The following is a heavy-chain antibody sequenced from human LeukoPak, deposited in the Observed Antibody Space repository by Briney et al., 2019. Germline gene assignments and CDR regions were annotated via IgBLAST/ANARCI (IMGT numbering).Heavy chain of an antibody. CDR3: VRGQTIVGATGDF. CDR2: INHSGST. Sequence: SETLSLTCAVYGGSFSGYYWSWIRQPPGKGLEWIGEINHSGSTNYNPSLKSRVTISVDTSKNQFSLKLSSVTAADTAVYCCVRGQTIVGATGDFWGQGTLVTVSS. V-gene: IGHV4-34*01. CDR1: GGSFSGYY. D-gene: IGHD1-26*01. J-gene: IGHJ4*02.